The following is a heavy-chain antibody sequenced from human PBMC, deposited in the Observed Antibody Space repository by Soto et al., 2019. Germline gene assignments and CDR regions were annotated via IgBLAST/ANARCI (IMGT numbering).Heavy chain of an antibody. J-gene: IGHJ6*02. CDR1: GGSISSSSYY. CDR3: ARYEQQLIYYDYGMDV. D-gene: IGHD6-13*01. CDR2: IYYSGST. V-gene: IGHV4-39*01. Sequence: SETLSLTCTVSGGSISSSSYYWGWIRQPPGKGLEWIGSIYYSGSTYYNPSLKSRVTISVDTSKNQFSLKLSSVTAADTAVYYCARYEQQLIYYDYGMDVWGQGTTVTVSS.